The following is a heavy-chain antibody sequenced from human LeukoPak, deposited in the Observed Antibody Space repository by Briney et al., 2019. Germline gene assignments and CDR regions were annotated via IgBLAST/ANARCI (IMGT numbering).Heavy chain of an antibody. CDR2: ISYDGSNK. Sequence: GGSLRLSCAASGFTFSSYDMHWVRQAPGKGLEWVAVISYDGSNKYYADSVKGRFTISRDNSKNTLYPQMNSLRAEDTAVYYCARNYGRVVPANQKKNSYYYYYGMDVWGQGTTVTVSS. D-gene: IGHD2-2*01. V-gene: IGHV3-30*03. J-gene: IGHJ6*02. CDR1: GFTFSSYD. CDR3: ARNYGRVVPANQKKNSYYYYYGMDV.